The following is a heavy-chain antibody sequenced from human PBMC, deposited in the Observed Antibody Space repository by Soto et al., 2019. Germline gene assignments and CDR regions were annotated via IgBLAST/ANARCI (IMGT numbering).Heavy chain of an antibody. D-gene: IGHD2-2*01. CDR1: GFTFSSYS. V-gene: IGHV3-21*01. J-gene: IGHJ3*02. CDR3: AIYCSSTSCYLAFDI. CDR2: ISSSSYI. Sequence: GGSLRLSCAASGFTFSSYSMNWVRQAPGKGLEWVSSISSSSYIYYADSVKGRFTISRDNAKNSLYLQMNSLRAEDTAVYYCAIYCSSTSCYLAFDIWGQGTMVTVSS.